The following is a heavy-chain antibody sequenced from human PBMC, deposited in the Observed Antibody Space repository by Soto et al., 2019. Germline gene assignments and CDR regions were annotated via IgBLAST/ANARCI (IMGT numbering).Heavy chain of an antibody. V-gene: IGHV3-49*03. Sequence: GGSLRLSCTASGFTFGDYAMSGFRQAPGKGLEWVGFIRSKAYGGTTEYAASVKGRFTISRDDSKSIAYLQMNSLKTEDTAVYYCTLSMTRYGMDVWGQGTTVTVSS. CDR1: GFTFGDYA. CDR2: IRSKAYGGTT. D-gene: IGHD3-16*02. CDR3: TLSMTRYGMDV. J-gene: IGHJ6*02.